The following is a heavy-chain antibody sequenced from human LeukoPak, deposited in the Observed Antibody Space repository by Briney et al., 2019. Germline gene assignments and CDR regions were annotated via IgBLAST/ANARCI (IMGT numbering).Heavy chain of an antibody. D-gene: IGHD2-15*01. V-gene: IGHV3-21*01. CDR1: GFTFSSYS. CDR3: ARDSDVHCSGGSCTDFDY. Sequence: GGSLRLSCVASGFTFSSYSMNWVRQASGKGLEWVLSISSSSIYIYYGDSVKGRFTISRDNAKKSLYLQMNSLRAEDTAIYYCARDSDVHCSGGSCTDFDYWGQGTLVTVSS. CDR2: ISSSSIYI. J-gene: IGHJ4*02.